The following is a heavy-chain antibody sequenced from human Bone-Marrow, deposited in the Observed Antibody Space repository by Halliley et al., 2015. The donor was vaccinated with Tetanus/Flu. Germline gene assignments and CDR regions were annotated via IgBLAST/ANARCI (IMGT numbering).Heavy chain of an antibody. CDR3: AKDDGTNGHYYYGMDV. CDR1: GFTFSSYA. CDR2: ISYDGRIK. D-gene: IGHD2-8*01. V-gene: IGHV3-30*18. Sequence: SLRLSCAASGFTFSSYAMDWARQAPGKGLEWVAVISYDGRIKYYLDSVEGRFTISRDNSENTVNLQMNSLREEDTAVYYCAKDDGTNGHYYYGMDVWGQGTTVTVSS. J-gene: IGHJ6*02.